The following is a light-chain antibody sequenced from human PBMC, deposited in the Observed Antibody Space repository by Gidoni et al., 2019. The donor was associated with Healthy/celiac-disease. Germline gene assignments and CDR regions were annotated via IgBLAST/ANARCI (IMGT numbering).Light chain of an antibody. J-gene: IGKJ1*01. CDR1: QSISSW. CDR2: NAS. V-gene: IGKV1-5*03. Sequence: DIQMTQSPSSLSASVGDRVTITCRASQSISSWLDWYQQKPGKAPKLLIYNASSFESGVPSRFSGSGSGTEFTLTISSLQPDDFATYYCQQNNSYSRTFGQGTKVEIK. CDR3: QQNNSYSRT.